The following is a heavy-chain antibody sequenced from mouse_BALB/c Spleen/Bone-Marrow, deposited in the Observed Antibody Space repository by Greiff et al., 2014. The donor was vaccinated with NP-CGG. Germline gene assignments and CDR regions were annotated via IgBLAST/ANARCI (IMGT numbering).Heavy chain of an antibody. CDR1: GFNIKDIY. V-gene: IGHV14-3*02. CDR2: IDPANDNT. Sequence: VQLKESGAELVKPGTSVKLSCTASGFNIKDIYMHWVKRRHEQGLEWIGRIDPANDNTKYDPKFQGKATITADTSSNTAYLHLSSLTSEDTAVYYCANYGYDGGVFAYWGQGTLVTVSA. D-gene: IGHD2-2*01. J-gene: IGHJ3*01. CDR3: ANYGYDGGVFAY.